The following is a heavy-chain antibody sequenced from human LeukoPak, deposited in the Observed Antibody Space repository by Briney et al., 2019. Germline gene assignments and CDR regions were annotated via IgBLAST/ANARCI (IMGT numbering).Heavy chain of an antibody. V-gene: IGHV4-34*01. CDR1: GGSFSGYY. D-gene: IGHD3-10*01. CDR3: ARGYGSGSYHKVGYYYYCMDV. J-gene: IGHJ6*02. Sequence: PSETLSLTCAVYGGSFSGYYWSWIRQPPGKGLEWIGEINHSGSTNYNPSLKSRVTISVDTSKNQFSLKLSSVTAADTAVYYCARGYGSGSYHKVGYYYYCMDVWGQGTTVTVSS. CDR2: INHSGST.